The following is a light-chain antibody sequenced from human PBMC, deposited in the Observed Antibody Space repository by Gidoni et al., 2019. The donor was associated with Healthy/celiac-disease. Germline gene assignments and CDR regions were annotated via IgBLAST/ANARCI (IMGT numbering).Light chain of an antibody. V-gene: IGKV3-20*01. J-gene: IGKJ1*01. CDR1: QSVSSTY. CDR2: GAS. Sequence: ELVLTQSPGTLSLSPGERATLSCRASQSVSSTYLAWYQQKPGQAPRLLIYGASSRVTGVPDRFSGSGSGTDFTLTISRLEPEDFAVYYCQQGAFGQXTKVEMK. CDR3: QQGA.